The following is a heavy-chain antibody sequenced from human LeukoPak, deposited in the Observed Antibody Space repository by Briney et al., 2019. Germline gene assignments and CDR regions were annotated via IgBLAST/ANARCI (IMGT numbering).Heavy chain of an antibody. J-gene: IGHJ4*02. CDR1: GFSFSYYA. V-gene: IGHV3-30*01. CDR3: ARSTGDCSGGTCCSDFDC. Sequence: GGSLRLSCAASGFSFSYYAMHWVRQAPGKGLEWVAVISNNGTNKYYADSVKGRFTISRDNSKNTLYLQMNSLRAEDTAVYYCARSTGDCSGGTCCSDFDCWGQGTLVTVSS. D-gene: IGHD2-15*01. CDR2: ISNNGTNK.